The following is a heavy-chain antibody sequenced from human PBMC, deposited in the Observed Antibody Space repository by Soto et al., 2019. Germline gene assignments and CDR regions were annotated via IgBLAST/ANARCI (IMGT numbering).Heavy chain of an antibody. Sequence: QVQLQESGPGLVKPSETLSLTCTVSGGSVSSGSYYWSWIRQPPGKGLEWIGYIYYSGSTNYNPSPKRRVTNSVDTSQNQFSLKLSSVTAADTAVYYCARGGPGDYWGQGTLVTVSS. D-gene: IGHD3-16*01. CDR1: GGSVSSGSYY. CDR2: IYYSGST. CDR3: ARGGPGDY. J-gene: IGHJ4*02. V-gene: IGHV4-61*01.